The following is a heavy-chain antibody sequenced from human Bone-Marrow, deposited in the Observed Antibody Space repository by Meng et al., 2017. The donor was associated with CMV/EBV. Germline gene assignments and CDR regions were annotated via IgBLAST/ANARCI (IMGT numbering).Heavy chain of an antibody. D-gene: IGHD1-26*01. CDR3: ARDSSGSPTFDY. CDR2: IYYSGST. CDR1: GGSISSGGYD. Sequence: TVSGGSISSGGYDWSWIRQHPGKGLGWIGYIYYSGSTYYNPSLKSRVTISVDTSKNQFSLKLSSVTVADTAVYYCARDSSGSPTFDYWGQGTLVTVSS. J-gene: IGHJ4*02. V-gene: IGHV4-31*02.